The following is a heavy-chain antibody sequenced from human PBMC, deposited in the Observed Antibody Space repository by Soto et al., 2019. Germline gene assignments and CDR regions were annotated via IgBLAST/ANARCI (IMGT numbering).Heavy chain of an antibody. J-gene: IGHJ4*03. CDR3: ARDTGLAPTVWGY. CDR2: VYHSGST. Sequence: QVQLQESGPGLVKPSQTLSLTCSVSGDSIRGGGHYWNWIRQLPGKGLEWIGYVYHSGSTNNNPSVRGRLTISIDTSNNQFSLRLISVTAADTVLYYCARDTGLAPTVWGYWGHGTQVTVSS. V-gene: IGHV4-31*03. CDR1: GDSIRGGGHY. D-gene: IGHD7-27*01.